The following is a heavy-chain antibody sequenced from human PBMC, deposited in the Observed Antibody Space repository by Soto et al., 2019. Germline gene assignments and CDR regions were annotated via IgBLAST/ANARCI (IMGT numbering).Heavy chain of an antibody. J-gene: IGHJ4*02. Sequence: QVQLKQSGAEVEKPGASVTLSCKASGYTLPSYYIHWVRQAPGQGLDWMGMINPSTGVTTYAQEFQGRLTLTKDPTTRASTNTFYMQLSGLRSVDTAVYYCVRRDFGDYDYFDYWGQGTLVTISS. V-gene: IGHV1-46*01. CDR2: INPSTGVT. CDR1: GYTLPSYY. CDR3: VRRDFGDYDYFDY. D-gene: IGHD4-17*01.